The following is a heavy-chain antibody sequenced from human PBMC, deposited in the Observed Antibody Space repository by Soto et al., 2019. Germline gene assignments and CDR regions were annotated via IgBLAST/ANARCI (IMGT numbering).Heavy chain of an antibody. CDR2: IYYSGST. J-gene: IGHJ4*02. V-gene: IGHV4-59*01. CDR3: ARRNDNFDY. CDR1: CGSISSYY. D-gene: IGHD1-1*01. Sequence: ETLSLTCTVSCGSISSYYWSWIRQPPGKGLEWIGYIYYSGSTNYNPSLKSRVTISVDTSKNQFSLKLSSVTAADTAVYYCARRNDNFDYWGQGTLVTVSS.